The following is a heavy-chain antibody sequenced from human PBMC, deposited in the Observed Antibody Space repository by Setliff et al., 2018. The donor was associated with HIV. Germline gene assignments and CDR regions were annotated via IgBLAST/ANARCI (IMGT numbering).Heavy chain of an antibody. CDR2: INDRGNT. CDR3: ARGRHIEATIPLDH. J-gene: IGHJ4*02. CDR1: GGSFSVYY. V-gene: IGHV4-34*01. Sequence: SETLSLTCTVSGGSFSVYYWTWIRQPPNTGLEWIGEINDRGNTNYMPSLRSRVTISVDTSKNQFSLRLTSVTAADSAIYYCARGRHIEATIPLDHWGQGTLVTVSS. D-gene: IGHD5-12*01.